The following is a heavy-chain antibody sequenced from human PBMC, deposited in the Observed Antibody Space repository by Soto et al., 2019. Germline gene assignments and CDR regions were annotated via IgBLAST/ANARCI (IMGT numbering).Heavy chain of an antibody. V-gene: IGHV3-11*01. J-gene: IGHJ6*03. D-gene: IGHD3-10*01. CDR1: GFTFSDYY. Sequence: QVQLVESGGGLVKPGGSLRLSCAASGFTFSDYYMSWIRQAPGKGLEWVSYISSSGSTIYYADSVKGRFTISRDNANNSLYLQMNSLRAEDTAVYYCARVSMVRGVIITTPYYYYMDVWGKGTTVTVSS. CDR2: ISSSGSTI. CDR3: ARVSMVRGVIITTPYYYYMDV.